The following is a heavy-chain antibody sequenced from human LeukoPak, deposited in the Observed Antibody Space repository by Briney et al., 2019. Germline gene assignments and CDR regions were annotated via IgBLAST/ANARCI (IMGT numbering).Heavy chain of an antibody. J-gene: IGHJ4*02. V-gene: IGHV3-53*01. CDR2: IY. Sequence: GGSLRHSCTVSGFTVSSNSMSWVRQAPGKGLEWVSFIYSVKGRFTISRDNSKNTLYLQMNSLRAEDTAVYYCARRAGAYSHPYDYWGQGTLVTVSS. CDR3: ARRAGAYSHPYDY. D-gene: IGHD4/OR15-4a*01. CDR1: GFTVSSNS.